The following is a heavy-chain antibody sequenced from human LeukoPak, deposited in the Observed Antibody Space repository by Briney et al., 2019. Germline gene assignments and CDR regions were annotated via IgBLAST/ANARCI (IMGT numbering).Heavy chain of an antibody. D-gene: IGHD2-21*02. Sequence: GGSLRLSCAASGFAFNTYWMSWVRQTPGKGLEWVANIKEDGSQKNYVDSVRGRFTISRDNAKNSLYLQMNSLRAEDTAVYYCARDGFSSAINFWGQGTLVTVSS. J-gene: IGHJ4*02. CDR2: IKEDGSQK. V-gene: IGHV3-7*01. CDR1: GFAFNTYW. CDR3: ARDGFSSAINF.